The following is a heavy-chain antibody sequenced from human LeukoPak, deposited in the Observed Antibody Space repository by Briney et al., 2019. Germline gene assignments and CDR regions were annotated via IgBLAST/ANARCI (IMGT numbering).Heavy chain of an antibody. CDR3: ARFAPAMAFDY. CDR2: IYTSGST. Sequence: SETLSLTCTVSGGSISSYYWSWIRQPPGKGLEWIGYIYTSGSTNYNPSLKSRVTISADTSKNQFSLKLSSVTAADTAVYYCARFAPAMAFDYWGQGTLVTVSS. J-gene: IGHJ4*02. D-gene: IGHD6-19*01. CDR1: GGSISSYY. V-gene: IGHV4-4*09.